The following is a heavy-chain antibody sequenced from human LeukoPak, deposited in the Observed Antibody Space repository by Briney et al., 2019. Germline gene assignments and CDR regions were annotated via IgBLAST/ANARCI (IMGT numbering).Heavy chain of an antibody. CDR2: IYYSGST. CDR1: GGSISSGDYY. D-gene: IGHD3-3*01. V-gene: IGHV4-30-4*01. CDR3: ARAAGDFWSDYYGMDV. J-gene: IGHJ6*02. Sequence: PSQTLSLTCTVSGGSISSGDYYWSWIRQPPGKGLEWIGYIYYSGSTYYNPSLKSRVTISVDTSKNQFSLELSSVTAADTAAYYCARAAGDFWSDYYGMDVWGQGTTVTVSS.